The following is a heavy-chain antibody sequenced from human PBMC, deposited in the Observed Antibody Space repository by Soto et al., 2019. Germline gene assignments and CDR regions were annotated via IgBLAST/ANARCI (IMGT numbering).Heavy chain of an antibody. V-gene: IGHV4-31*02. CDR3: ARDWTTGYYYYGMEV. CDR1: GGSISSGGYY. CDR2: IYYSGST. Sequence: SGGSISSGGYYLSWIRQHPGKGLECIGYIYYSGSTYYNPSLKSRVTISVDTSKNQFSLKLSSVTAADTAVYYCARDWTTGYYYYGMEVWGQGTTVTVSS. D-gene: IGHD1-1*01. J-gene: IGHJ6*01.